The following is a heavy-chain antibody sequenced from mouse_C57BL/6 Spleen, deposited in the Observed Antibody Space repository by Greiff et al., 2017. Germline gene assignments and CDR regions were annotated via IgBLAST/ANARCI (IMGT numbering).Heavy chain of an antibody. Sequence: VQLQQSGPVLVKPGASVKMSCKASGYTFTDYYMNWVKQSHGKSLEWIGVINPYNGGTSYNQKFKGKATLTVDKSSSTAYMELNSLTSEDSAVYYCARGDYYGSSSPFAYWGQGTLVTVSA. J-gene: IGHJ3*01. CDR2: INPYNGGT. D-gene: IGHD1-1*01. CDR1: GYTFTDYY. V-gene: IGHV1-19*01. CDR3: ARGDYYGSSSPFAY.